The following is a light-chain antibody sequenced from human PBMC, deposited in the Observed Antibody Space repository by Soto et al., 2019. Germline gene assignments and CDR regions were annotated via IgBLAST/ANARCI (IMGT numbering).Light chain of an antibody. J-gene: IGKJ5*01. Sequence: EIVLTQSQATLSLSPVALATTSVRASQSVSSYLAWYQQKPGQAPRLLIYDASNRATGIPARFSGSGSGTEFTLTIKSLEPEDLAVYDCQQRNVWPPITCGQGTRREI. V-gene: IGKV3-11*01. CDR2: DAS. CDR1: QSVSSY. CDR3: QQRNVWPPIT.